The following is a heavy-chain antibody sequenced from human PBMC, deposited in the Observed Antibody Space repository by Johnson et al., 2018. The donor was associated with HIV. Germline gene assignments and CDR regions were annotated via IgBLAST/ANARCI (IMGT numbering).Heavy chain of an antibody. CDR1: GFTFSSYW. CDR3: ARRGGRIVRGGAFDF. J-gene: IGHJ3*01. CDR2: IKQDGSEK. V-gene: IGHV3-7*02. D-gene: IGHD6-6*01. Sequence: VQLVESGGGLVQPGGSLRLSCAASGFTFSSYWMSWVRQAPGKGLEWVANIKQDGSEKYYVDSVKGRFTISRDNAKNSLYLQMNSLRGEDTAVYYCARRGGRIVRGGAFDFWGQGTMVTVSS.